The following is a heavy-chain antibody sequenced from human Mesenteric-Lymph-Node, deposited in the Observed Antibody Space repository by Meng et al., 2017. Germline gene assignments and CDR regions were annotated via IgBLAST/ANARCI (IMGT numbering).Heavy chain of an antibody. V-gene: IGHV3-20*04. J-gene: IGHJ4*02. CDR2: INGSGDSV. CDR1: GFKFDDYG. Sequence: GESLKISCAASGFKFDDYGMTWVRQAPGKGLEWVSTINGSGDSVRYADSVTGRFNVSRDNTKYSLFLQMNSLKTEDTAVYYCTSDAGWGPHELDYWGQGTLVTVSS. CDR3: TSDAGWGPHELDY. D-gene: IGHD6-19*01.